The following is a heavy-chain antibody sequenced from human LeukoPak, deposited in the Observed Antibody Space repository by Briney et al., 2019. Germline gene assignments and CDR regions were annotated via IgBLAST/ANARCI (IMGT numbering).Heavy chain of an antibody. V-gene: IGHV3-7*03. D-gene: IGHD3-16*01. Sequence: GGSLRFSCAASGFTFSSYCMNWARQAPGKGLEWVASINHNGNVNYYVDSVKGRFTISRDNAKNSLYLQMSNLRAEDTAVYFCARGGGLDVWGQGATVTVSS. CDR1: GFTFSSYC. CDR2: INHNGNVN. CDR3: ARGGGLDV. J-gene: IGHJ6*02.